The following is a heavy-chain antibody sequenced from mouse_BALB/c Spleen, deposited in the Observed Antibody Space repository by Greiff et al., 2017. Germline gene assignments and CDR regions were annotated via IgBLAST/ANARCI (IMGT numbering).Heavy chain of an antibody. V-gene: IGHV3-6*02. Sequence: VQLKESGPGLVKPSQSLSLTCSVTGYSITSGYYWNWIRQFPGNKLEWMGYISYDGSNNYNPSLKNRISITRDTSKNQFFLKLNSVTTEDTATYYCARGAPHFFDYWGQGTTLTVSS. J-gene: IGHJ2*01. CDR3: ARGAPHFFDY. CDR1: GYSITSGYY. CDR2: ISYDGSN.